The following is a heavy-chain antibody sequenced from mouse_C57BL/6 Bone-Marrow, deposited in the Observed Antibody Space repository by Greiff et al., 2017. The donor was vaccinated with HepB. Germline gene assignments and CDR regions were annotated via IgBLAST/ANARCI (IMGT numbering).Heavy chain of an antibody. D-gene: IGHD3-2*02. J-gene: IGHJ3*01. CDR3: AREGSDSSGDPFAY. Sequence: QVQLKESGAELARPGASVKLSCKASGYTFTSYGISWVKQRTGQGLEWIGEIYPRSGNTYYNEKFKGKATLTADKSSSTAYMELRSLTSEDSAVYFCAREGSDSSGDPFAYWGQGTLVTVSA. V-gene: IGHV1-81*01. CDR2: IYPRSGNT. CDR1: GYTFTSYG.